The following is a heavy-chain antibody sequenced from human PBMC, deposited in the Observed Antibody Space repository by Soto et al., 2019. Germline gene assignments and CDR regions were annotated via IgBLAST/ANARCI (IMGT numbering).Heavy chain of an antibody. CDR2: IDPSDSYT. D-gene: IGHD2-2*01. J-gene: IGHJ6*02. CDR3: ARPAGPYYYYYGMDV. CDR1: GYSFTSYW. V-gene: IGHV5-10-1*01. Sequence: PGESLKISCKGSGYSFTSYWISGVRQMPGKGLEWMGRIDPSDSYTNYSPSFQGHVTISADKSISTAYLQWSSLKASDTAMYYCARPAGPYYYYYGMDVWGQGTTVTVSS.